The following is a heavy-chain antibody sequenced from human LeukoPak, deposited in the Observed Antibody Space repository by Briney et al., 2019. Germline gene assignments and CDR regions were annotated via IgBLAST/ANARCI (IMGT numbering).Heavy chain of an antibody. D-gene: IGHD2-15*01. Sequence: GESLKISCKGSGYSFTSYWIGWVRQMPGKGLEWMGIIYPGDFDTRYSPSFQGQVTMSADKSISTAYLQWSSLKASDTAMYYCARRGDCSGGSCYSGDYWGQGTLVTVSS. J-gene: IGHJ4*02. V-gene: IGHV5-51*01. CDR2: IYPGDFDT. CDR3: ARRGDCSGGSCYSGDY. CDR1: GYSFTSYW.